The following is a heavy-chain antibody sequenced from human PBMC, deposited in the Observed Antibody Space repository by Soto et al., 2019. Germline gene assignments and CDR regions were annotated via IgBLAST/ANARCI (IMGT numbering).Heavy chain of an antibody. D-gene: IGHD6-25*01. CDR2: TSYDGSNK. V-gene: IGHV3-30*04. Sequence: GGSLRLSCAASGFTFSSYTMHWVREAPGKGLEWVAVTSYDGSNKYYADSVKGRFTISRDNSKNTLYLQMNSLRPEDTAVYYCAKDLLRPGRAYGMDVWGQGTTVTVS. CDR1: GFTFSSYT. J-gene: IGHJ6*02. CDR3: AKDLLRPGRAYGMDV.